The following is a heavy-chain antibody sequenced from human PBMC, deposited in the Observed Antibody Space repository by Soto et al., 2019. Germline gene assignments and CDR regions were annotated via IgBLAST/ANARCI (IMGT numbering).Heavy chain of an antibody. D-gene: IGHD3-10*01. CDR3: ARRSYDNYFDP. Sequence: QITLKESGPTLVKPTQTLTLTCTFSGFSLSTSGVGVGWIRQPPGKAPEWLALIYWDDDKRYSPSLKSRLTITKDTSKNQVVLIMTNMDPVDTATYYCARRSYDNYFDPWGQGTLVTVSS. CDR2: IYWDDDK. J-gene: IGHJ5*02. V-gene: IGHV2-5*02. CDR1: GFSLSTSGVG.